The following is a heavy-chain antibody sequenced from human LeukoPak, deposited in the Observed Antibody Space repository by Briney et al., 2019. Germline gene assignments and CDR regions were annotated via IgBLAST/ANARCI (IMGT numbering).Heavy chain of an antibody. CDR1: GGSISSSGYY. D-gene: IGHD5-18*01. CDR2: IYYSGST. J-gene: IGHJ6*03. CDR3: ARVNRAMTAVYYYYMDV. Sequence: PSQTLSLTCTVSGGSISSSGYYWSWIRQPPGKGLEWIGYIYYSGSTYYNPSLESRVTISGDRSKNQFSLKMSSVTAADTAVYYCARVNRAMTAVYYYYMDVWGKGTTVTVSS. V-gene: IGHV4-30-2*01.